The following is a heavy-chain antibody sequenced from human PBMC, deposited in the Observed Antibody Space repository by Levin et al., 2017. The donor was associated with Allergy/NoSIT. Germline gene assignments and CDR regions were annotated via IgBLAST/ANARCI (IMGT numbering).Heavy chain of an antibody. D-gene: IGHD2-15*01. J-gene: IGHJ4*02. CDR3: AIAPSVGMGFYFDA. Sequence: SETLSLTCTVSGASISRGNQYWSWIRQHPGKGLEWIGYIYYSGSTYYNPSLKSRLTISVDTSKSQFSLKLSSVPAADTAVYFWAIAPSVGMGFYFDAWGQGALVTVSS. CDR1: GASISRGNQY. CDR2: IYYSGST. V-gene: IGHV4-31*03.